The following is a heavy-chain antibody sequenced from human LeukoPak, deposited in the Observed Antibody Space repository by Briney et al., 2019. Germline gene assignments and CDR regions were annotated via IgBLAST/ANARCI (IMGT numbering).Heavy chain of an antibody. V-gene: IGHV4-39*07. D-gene: IGHD3-3*01. CDR3: ARDRGDFWSGTPEGVDY. J-gene: IGHJ4*02. Sequence: SETLSLTCTVSGGSISSSSYYWGWIRQPPGKGLEWIGSIYYSGSTYYNPSLKSRVTISVDTSKNQFSLKLSSVTAADTAVYYCARDRGDFWSGTPEGVDYWGQGTLVTVSS. CDR2: IYYSGST. CDR1: GGSISSSSYY.